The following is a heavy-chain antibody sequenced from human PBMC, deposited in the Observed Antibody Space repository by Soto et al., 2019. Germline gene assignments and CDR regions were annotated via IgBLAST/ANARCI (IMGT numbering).Heavy chain of an antibody. Sequence: SETLSLTCAVYGGSFSGYYWSWIRQPPGKGLEWIGEINHSGSTNYNPSLKSRVTISVDTSKNQFSLKLSSVTAADTAVYYCASPAARPLRGYYYYGMDVWGQGTTVTVSS. CDR3: ASPAARPLRGYYYYGMDV. D-gene: IGHD6-6*01. CDR2: INHSGST. CDR1: GGSFSGYY. V-gene: IGHV4-34*01. J-gene: IGHJ6*02.